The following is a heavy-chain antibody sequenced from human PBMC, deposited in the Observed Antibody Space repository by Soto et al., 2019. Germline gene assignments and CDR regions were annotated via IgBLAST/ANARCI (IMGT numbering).Heavy chain of an antibody. CDR3: AKNGQPPYYYYGLDV. D-gene: IGHD2-8*01. CDR1: GYTFTRYG. Sequence: ASVKVSCKASGYTFTRYGISRVRQAPGQGLEWMGWISGYNGDTNYAQKFQDRVSMTIDTSTGTAYMELRSLTSDDTAIYYCAKNGQPPYYYYGLDVWGQGTKVTVSS. J-gene: IGHJ6*02. CDR2: ISGYNGDT. V-gene: IGHV1-18*01.